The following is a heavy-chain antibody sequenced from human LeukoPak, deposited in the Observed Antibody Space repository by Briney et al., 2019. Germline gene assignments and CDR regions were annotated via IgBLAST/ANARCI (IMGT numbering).Heavy chain of an antibody. CDR1: GDSVSSNSAT. Sequence: SQTLSLTCAISGDSVSSNSATWNWIRQSPSRGLEWLGRTYYRSKWYNDYAVSVKSRITINPDTSKYQFSLQLNSVTPEDTAVYYCARVEDRHGQTSFDYWGQGTLVTVSS. CDR2: TYYRSKWYN. V-gene: IGHV6-1*01. J-gene: IGHJ4*02. D-gene: IGHD3-3*01. CDR3: ARVEDRHGQTSFDY.